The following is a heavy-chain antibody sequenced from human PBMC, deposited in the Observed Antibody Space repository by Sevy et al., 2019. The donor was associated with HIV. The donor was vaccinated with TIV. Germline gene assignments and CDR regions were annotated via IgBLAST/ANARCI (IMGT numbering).Heavy chain of an antibody. CDR1: GYTFSGYD. CDR2: FNPKRGGT. J-gene: IGHJ4*02. V-gene: IGHV1-2*06. D-gene: IGHD2-2*01. CDR3: ARGLEYCGSTDCPFGF. Sequence: ASVKVSCKASGYTFSGYDIHWVRQAPGQGLEWMGRFNPKRGGTNYAQKFQGRVTMTTDTSISTAYMDLSRLRSADTAVYYCARGLEYCGSTDCPFGFWGQGTLVTVSS.